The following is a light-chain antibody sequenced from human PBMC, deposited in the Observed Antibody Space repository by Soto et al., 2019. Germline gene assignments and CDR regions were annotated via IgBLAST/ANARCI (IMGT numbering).Light chain of an antibody. CDR2: GAS. V-gene: IGKV3-20*01. CDR3: QQYGRPPPNT. J-gene: IGKJ1*01. Sequence: EIVMTQSPATLSVSPGERATLSCRASQSVSSRSAWYQQKPGQAPRPLIYGASSRATGIPDRFSGSGSGTDFTLTISRLEPEDFAVSYCQQYGRPPPNTFGQGTQV. CDR1: QSVSSRS.